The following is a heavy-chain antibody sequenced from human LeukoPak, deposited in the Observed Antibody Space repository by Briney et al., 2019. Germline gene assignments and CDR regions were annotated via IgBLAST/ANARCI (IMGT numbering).Heavy chain of an antibody. CDR3: ARMCDTPCCFYK. CDR1: GDSLSGRTNY. J-gene: IGHJ4*02. CDR2: MYYSGNT. V-gene: IGHV4-39*01. Sequence: PSETLSLTCTVSGDSLSGRTNYWSGTRHPPGKGLEWIGSMYYSGNTYYNSSPNTRVTISVDTSKIQSYLKLNSVTAAHTVVYFCARMCDTPCCFYKWGQGTLVTVFS. D-gene: IGHD3-16*01.